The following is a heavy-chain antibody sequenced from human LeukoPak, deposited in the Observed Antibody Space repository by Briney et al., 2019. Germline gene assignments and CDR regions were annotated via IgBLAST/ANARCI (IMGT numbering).Heavy chain of an antibody. J-gene: IGHJ4*02. CDR3: AKDRIAARPTYDY. Sequence: PGGSLRLSCAASGFTFSSYAMSWVRQAPGKGLEWVSTISGSGGSTYYADSVKGRFTNSRDNSKNTLYLQMNSLRAEDTAVYYCAKDRIAARPTYDYWGQGTLVTVFS. CDR1: GFTFSSYA. D-gene: IGHD6-6*01. CDR2: ISGSGGST. V-gene: IGHV3-23*01.